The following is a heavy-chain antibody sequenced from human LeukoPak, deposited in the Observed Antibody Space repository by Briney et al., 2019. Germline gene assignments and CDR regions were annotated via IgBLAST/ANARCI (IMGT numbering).Heavy chain of an antibody. V-gene: IGHV1-69*13. CDR1: GCTFSSYA. D-gene: IGHD5-24*01. CDR2: IIPIFGTA. Sequence: ASVTVSCKASGCTFSSYAISWVRQAPGQGLEWMGGIIPIFGTANYAQKFQGRVTITADESTSTAYMELSSLRSEDTAVYYCATRRRDGYTRSFDYWGQGTLVTVSS. J-gene: IGHJ4*02. CDR3: ATRRRDGYTRSFDY.